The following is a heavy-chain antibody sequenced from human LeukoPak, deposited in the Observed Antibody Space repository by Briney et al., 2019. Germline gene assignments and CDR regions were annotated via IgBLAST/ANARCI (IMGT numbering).Heavy chain of an antibody. Sequence: GGSLRLSCAASGXDFSDAWMAWVRQVPGKGLEWVGRIKRIIDGATTDYAAPVKGRFTISRDDSKTTVFLQMDSLKIEDTAVYYCSTRLSWGQGTLVTVSS. J-gene: IGHJ4*02. V-gene: IGHV3-15*01. CDR1: GXDFSDAW. CDR2: IKRIIDGATT. CDR3: STRLS.